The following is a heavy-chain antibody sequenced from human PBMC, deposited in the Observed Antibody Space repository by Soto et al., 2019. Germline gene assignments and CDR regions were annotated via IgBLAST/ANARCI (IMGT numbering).Heavy chain of an antibody. V-gene: IGHV4-61*01. J-gene: IGHJ5*02. CDR2: IYKTGST. CDR1: GGSVSSGSYY. Sequence: QVHLQESGPGLVKPSETLSLTCTVSGGSVSSGSYYWSWIRQPPGKGLEWIGYIYKTGSTNYNPYLKSRVTISLDTSKNQFSLNLRSVTAADTAVYYCARGRGWFDPWGQGTLVTVSS. CDR3: ARGRGWFDP.